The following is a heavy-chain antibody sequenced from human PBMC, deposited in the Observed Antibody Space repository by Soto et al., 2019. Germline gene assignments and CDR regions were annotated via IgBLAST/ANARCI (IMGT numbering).Heavy chain of an antibody. CDR2: ISGSGGST. V-gene: IGHV3-23*01. J-gene: IGHJ3*02. D-gene: IGHD6-13*01. Sequence: RLSCAASGFTFSSYAMSWVRQAPEKGLEWVSAISGSGGSTYYADSVKGRFTISRDNSKNTLYLQMNSLRAEDTAVYYCAKTLRYSSSFRGAFDIWGQGTMVTVSS. CDR3: AKTLRYSSSFRGAFDI. CDR1: GFTFSSYA.